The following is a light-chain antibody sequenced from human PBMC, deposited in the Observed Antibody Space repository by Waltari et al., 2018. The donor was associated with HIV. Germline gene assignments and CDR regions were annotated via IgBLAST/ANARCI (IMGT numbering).Light chain of an antibody. J-gene: IGLJ2*01. CDR2: EVT. CDR3: ASRTFITTVI. V-gene: IGLV2-14*03. CDR1: SSDVGAYKY. Sequence: QSALPQPASVSGSPGQSITISCTGSSSDVGAYKYVSWYQQHPGKVPKLILYEVTNRPSGVSDRFSGSKSGNTASLTISGLQAEDEADYYCASRTFITTVIFGGGTKVTVL.